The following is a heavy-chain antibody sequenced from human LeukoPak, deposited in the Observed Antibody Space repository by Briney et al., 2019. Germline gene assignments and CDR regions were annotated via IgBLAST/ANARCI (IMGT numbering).Heavy chain of an antibody. CDR1: GGSISSYY. CDR2: IYYSGST. V-gene: IGHV4-59*08. Sequence: KPSETLSLTCTVSGGSISSYYWSWIRQPPGKGLEWIVYIYYSGSTNYNPSLKSRVTISVDTSKNQFSLKLSSVTAADTAVYYCARSVGYNYGNFDYWGQGTLVTVSS. CDR3: ARSVGYNYGNFDY. D-gene: IGHD5-18*01. J-gene: IGHJ4*02.